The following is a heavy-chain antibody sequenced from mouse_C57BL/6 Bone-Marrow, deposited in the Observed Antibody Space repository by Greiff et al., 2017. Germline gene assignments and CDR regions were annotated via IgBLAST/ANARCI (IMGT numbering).Heavy chain of an antibody. CDR1: GYTFTNYW. CDR2: IYPGGGYT. V-gene: IGHV1-63*01. CDR3: ARRSGVLLRAGAMDY. Sequence: VKLMESGAELVRPGPSVKMSCKASGYTFTNYWIGWAKQRPGHGLEWIGDIYPGGGYTNYNEKFKGKATLTADKSSSTAYMQFSSLTSEDSAIYYCARRSGVLLRAGAMDYWGQGTSVTVSS. J-gene: IGHJ4*01. D-gene: IGHD1-1*01.